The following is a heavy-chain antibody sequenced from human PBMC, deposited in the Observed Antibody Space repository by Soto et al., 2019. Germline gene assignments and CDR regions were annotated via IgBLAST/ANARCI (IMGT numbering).Heavy chain of an antibody. CDR2: ISYDGSRT. D-gene: IGHD3-16*01. V-gene: IGHV3-30*18. J-gene: IGHJ4*02. CDR3: AKDKGVKYFDY. Sequence: QVQLVESGGGVVQPGRSLRLSCVASGISFSRSGMHWVRQAPGKGLEWVAVISYDGSRTYYPDSVKGRFTISRDDSKNTVYLQMNTLRTDDTPVYYCAKDKGVKYFDYWGQRTLVTVSS. CDR1: GISFSRSG.